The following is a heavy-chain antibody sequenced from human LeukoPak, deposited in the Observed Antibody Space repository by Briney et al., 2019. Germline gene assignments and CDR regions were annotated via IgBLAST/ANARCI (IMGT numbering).Heavy chain of an antibody. CDR3: TRGSLSGSSRDY. CDR1: GYTFTGYD. D-gene: IGHD1-26*01. Sequence: ASVNVSCKASGYTFTGYDVNWVRQATGQGLEWMGWMNPNTGDTGYARKFKGRGTMTRNSSIDTAYMELSGLRSEDTAVYYCTRGSLSGSSRDYWGQGTLLTVSS. CDR2: MNPNTGDT. V-gene: IGHV1-8*01. J-gene: IGHJ4*02.